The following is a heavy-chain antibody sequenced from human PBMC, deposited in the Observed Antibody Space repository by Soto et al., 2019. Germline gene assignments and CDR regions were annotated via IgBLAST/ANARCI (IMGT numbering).Heavy chain of an antibody. Sequence: EVQLVESGGGLVQPGGSLRVSCAASGFTFGSYWMNWVRQAPGKGLVWVSRIDSDGSSTTYADSVKGRFTTSRDNAKNTLYLQMSSLRVEGTAVYYCARGRPYGMDVWGQGTTVTVSS. CDR3: ARGRPYGMDV. CDR2: IDSDGSST. J-gene: IGHJ6*02. CDR1: GFTFGSYW. V-gene: IGHV3-74*01.